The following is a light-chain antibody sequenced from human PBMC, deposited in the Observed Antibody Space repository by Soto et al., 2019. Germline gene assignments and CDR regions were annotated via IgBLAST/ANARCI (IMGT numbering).Light chain of an antibody. CDR3: ATWDDSLKGRV. CDR2: DDY. J-gene: IGLJ2*01. V-gene: IGLV1-44*01. CDR1: SSNIGTNT. Sequence: QSVLTQPPSASGTPGQRVTIACSGSSSNIGTNTVNWYQQLPGAAPKLLISDDYDRSSGVPDRFSASKSGTSASLALSGLQSEDEAAYYCATWDDSLKGRVFGGGTKLTVL.